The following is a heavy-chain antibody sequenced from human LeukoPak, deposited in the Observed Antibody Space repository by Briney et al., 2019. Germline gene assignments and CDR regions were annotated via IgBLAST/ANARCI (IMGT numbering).Heavy chain of an antibody. Sequence: PGGSLRLSCAASGFAFSSYGMHWVRQAPGQGLEWVAFIRYDGSNIYYADSVKGRFTISRDNSKNTLYLQMNSLRAEDTAVCYCAKDLGTWDLSSFDYWGQGTLVTVSS. CDR1: GFAFSSYG. J-gene: IGHJ4*02. V-gene: IGHV3-30*02. D-gene: IGHD2/OR15-2a*01. CDR3: AKDLGTWDLSSFDY. CDR2: IRYDGSNI.